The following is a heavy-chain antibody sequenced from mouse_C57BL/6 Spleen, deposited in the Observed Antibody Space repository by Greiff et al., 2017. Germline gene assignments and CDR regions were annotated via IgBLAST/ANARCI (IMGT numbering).Heavy chain of an antibody. CDR1: GYTFTSYW. V-gene: IGHV1-72*01. Sequence: VQLQQPGAELVKPGASVKLSCKASGYTFTSYWMHWVKQRPGRGLEWIGRIDPNSGGTKYNEKFKSKATLTVDKPSSTAYLQLSSLTSEDSAVYYCASANSSGYVRLGAMDYWGQGTSVTVAS. J-gene: IGHJ4*01. D-gene: IGHD3-2*02. CDR3: ASANSSGYVRLGAMDY. CDR2: IDPNSGGT.